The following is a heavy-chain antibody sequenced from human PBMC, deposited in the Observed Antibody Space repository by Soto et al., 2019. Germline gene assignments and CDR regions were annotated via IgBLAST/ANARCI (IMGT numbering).Heavy chain of an antibody. CDR2: ISYDGSNK. V-gene: IGHV3-30-3*01. D-gene: IGHD3-10*01. J-gene: IGHJ4*02. CDR1: GFAFSSYA. Sequence: GGSLRLSXAASGFAFSSYAMHWVRQAPGKGLEWVAVISYDGSNKYYADSVKGRFTISRDNSKNTLYLQMNSLRAEDTAVYYCASPVGSGSSQYYFDYWGQGTLVTVSS. CDR3: ASPVGSGSSQYYFDY.